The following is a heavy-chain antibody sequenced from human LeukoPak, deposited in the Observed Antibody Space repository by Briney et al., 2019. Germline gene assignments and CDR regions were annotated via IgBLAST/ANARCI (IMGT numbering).Heavy chain of an antibody. D-gene: IGHD6-19*01. CDR1: GFTFSSYW. Sequence: PGRSLRLSCAASGFTFSSYWIHWVRQAPGKGLEWVSAISGSGGSTYYADSVKGRFTISRDNSKNTLYLQMNSLRAEDTAVYYCAKLGVAGTGFDYWGQGTLVTVSS. CDR3: AKLGVAGTGFDY. J-gene: IGHJ4*02. V-gene: IGHV3-23*01. CDR2: ISGSGGST.